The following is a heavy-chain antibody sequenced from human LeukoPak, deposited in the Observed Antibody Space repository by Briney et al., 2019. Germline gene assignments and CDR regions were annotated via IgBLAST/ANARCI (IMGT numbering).Heavy chain of an antibody. J-gene: IGHJ4*02. CDR3: ARLPRFVAAAGTAVELDY. Sequence: SGTLSLTCAVSGGSIGSSNWWSWVRQPPGKGLEWIGEIYHSGSTNYNPSLKSRVTISVDKSKNQFSLKLSSVAAADTAVYYCARLPRFVAAAGTAVELDYWGQGTLVTVSS. D-gene: IGHD6-13*01. CDR2: IYHSGST. CDR1: GGSIGSSNW. V-gene: IGHV4-4*02.